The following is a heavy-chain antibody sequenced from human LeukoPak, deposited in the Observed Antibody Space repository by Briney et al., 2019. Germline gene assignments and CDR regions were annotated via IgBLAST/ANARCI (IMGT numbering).Heavy chain of an antibody. D-gene: IGHD1-26*01. J-gene: IGHJ4*02. CDR2: IYYSGSS. CDR1: GGSISRSSDY. Sequence: SETLSLTCTVSGGSISRSSDYWGWIRQPPGKGLGWIGSIYYSGSSYYHRSLKRRVAIYVDTSKNKFSLKLRSVTAADTAVYYCARVSPPVRGSTVGLFEYWGQGILVTVSS. CDR3: ARVSPPVRGSTVGLFEY. V-gene: IGHV4-39*01.